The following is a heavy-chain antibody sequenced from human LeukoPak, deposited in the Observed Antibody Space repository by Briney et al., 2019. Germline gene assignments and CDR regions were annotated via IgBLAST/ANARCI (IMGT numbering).Heavy chain of an antibody. CDR1: GGSFSAYY. V-gene: IGHV4-34*01. CDR3: ARLRTLITFGGIIVTGAFDI. Sequence: SETLSLTCTVYGGSFSAYYWSWIRQPPGKGLEWIGEIDHSGSTNYSPSLKSRVTISIDTSRDQFSLNLSSVTAADTAVYYCARLRTLITFGGIIVTGAFDIWGQGTIVTVSS. D-gene: IGHD3-16*02. J-gene: IGHJ3*02. CDR2: IDHSGST.